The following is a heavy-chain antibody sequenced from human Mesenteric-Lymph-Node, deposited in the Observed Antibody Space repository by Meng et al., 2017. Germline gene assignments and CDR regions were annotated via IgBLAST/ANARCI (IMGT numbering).Heavy chain of an antibody. CDR1: GFTFSSYA. V-gene: IGHV3-23*01. CDR2: ISGNGDTT. CDR3: ARDLSIAAAGTVIDY. D-gene: IGHD6-13*01. J-gene: IGHJ4*02. Sequence: GESLKISCAASGFTFSSYAMSWVRQAPGKGLEWVSGISGNGDTTYYADSVKGRLTISRDNSKNTLYLQMNSLRAEDTAVYYCARDLSIAAAGTVIDYWGQGTLVTVSS.